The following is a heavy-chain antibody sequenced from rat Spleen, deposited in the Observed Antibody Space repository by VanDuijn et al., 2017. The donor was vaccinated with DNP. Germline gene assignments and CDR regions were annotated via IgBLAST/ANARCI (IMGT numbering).Heavy chain of an antibody. Sequence: EVQLVDSGGGLVQPGNSLKLSCAASGFTFSRHWMFWIRQAPGKGLEWVASINTDGGSTYYPDSVKGRFTISRDNAENTVYLQMNSLRSEDTATYYCLKHLDAWGQGTSVTVSS. CDR1: GFTFSRHW. CDR3: LKHLDA. J-gene: IGHJ4*01. CDR2: INTDGGST. V-gene: IGHV5-58*01.